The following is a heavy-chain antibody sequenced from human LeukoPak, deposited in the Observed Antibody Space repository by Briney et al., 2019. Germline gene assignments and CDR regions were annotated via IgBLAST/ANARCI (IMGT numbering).Heavy chain of an antibody. V-gene: IGHV4-34*01. CDR3: ARARWAEGRTYYYGSGSHQAFDY. D-gene: IGHD3-10*01. CDR2: INHSGST. Sequence: PSETLSLTCAVYGGSFSGYYWSWIRQPPGKGLEWIGEINHSGSTNYNPSLKSRVAISVDTSKNQFSLKLSSVTAADTAVYYCARARWAEGRTYYYGSGSHQAFDYWGQGTLVTVSS. CDR1: GGSFSGYY. J-gene: IGHJ4*02.